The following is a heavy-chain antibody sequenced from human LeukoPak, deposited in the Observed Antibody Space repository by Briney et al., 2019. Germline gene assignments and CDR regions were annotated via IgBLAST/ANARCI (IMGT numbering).Heavy chain of an antibody. D-gene: IGHD2-2*01. CDR2: ISYVGSNK. CDR1: GFTFSSYA. V-gene: IGHV3-30*01. J-gene: IGHJ4*02. CDR3: ARSQYQLLSYFDY. Sequence: GGSLRLSCAASGFTFSSYAMHWVRQAPGKGLEWVAVISYVGSNKYYADSVKGRFTISRDNSKNTLYLQMNSLRAEDTAVYYCARSQYQLLSYFDYWGQGTLVTVSS.